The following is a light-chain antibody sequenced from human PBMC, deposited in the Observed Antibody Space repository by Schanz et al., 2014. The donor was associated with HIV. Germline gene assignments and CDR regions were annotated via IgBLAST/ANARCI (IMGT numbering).Light chain of an antibody. V-gene: IGKV1-39*01. CDR2: AAS. CDR1: QSISSY. CDR3: QQYHSRLT. J-gene: IGKJ1*01. Sequence: DIQMTQSPSSLSASVGDRVTITCRASQSISSYLNWYQQKPGKAPKLLIYAASSLQSGVPSRFSGSGSGTKFTLTITCLQPDDYATYYCQQYHSRLTFGQGTRVEVK.